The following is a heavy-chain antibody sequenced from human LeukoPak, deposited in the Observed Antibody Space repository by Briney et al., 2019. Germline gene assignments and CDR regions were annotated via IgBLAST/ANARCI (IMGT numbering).Heavy chain of an antibody. CDR3: ARGVFWDYGSGSYSDY. CDR2: IIPIFGTA. V-gene: IGHV1-69*13. D-gene: IGHD3-10*01. CDR1: GRTFSINA. J-gene: IGHJ4*02. Sequence: SVKVSCKASGRTFSINAISWVRQAPGQGLEWMGGIIPIFGTANYAQKFQGRVTITADESTGTTYMELSSLRSEDTAVYYCARGVFWDYGSGSYSDYWGQGTLVTVSS.